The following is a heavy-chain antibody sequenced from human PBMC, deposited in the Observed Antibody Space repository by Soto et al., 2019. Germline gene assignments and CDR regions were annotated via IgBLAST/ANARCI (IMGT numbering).Heavy chain of an antibody. CDR2: IWHDGSQE. V-gene: IGHV3-33*01. D-gene: IGHD4-4*01. CDR1: GFTFSSHG. J-gene: IGHJ6*02. CDR3: VRVDALTKNYGRDV. Sequence: QVQLVESGGGVVQPGSSLRLSCAASGFTFSSHGMHWVRQAPGKALEWVAVIWHDGSQEYYADSVTGRFTISRDNSKNMVYLQMNSLRDEDTAVYKGVRVDALTKNYGRDVWGQGTTVTVS.